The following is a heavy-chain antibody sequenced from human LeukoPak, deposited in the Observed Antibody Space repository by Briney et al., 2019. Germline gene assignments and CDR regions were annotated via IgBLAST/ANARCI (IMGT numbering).Heavy chain of an antibody. V-gene: IGHV1-8*03. CDR1: GYTFTNFD. D-gene: IGHD4-11*01. J-gene: IGHJ4*02. CDR2: MNPNTGNA. CDR3: ARVGYSNSYDY. Sequence: ASVKVSCKASGYTFTNFDINWVRQATAQGLEWMGWMNPNTGNAGYAQKLQDRVTITWDASISTAYMDLSSLRSEDTAVYYCARVGYSNSYDYWGQGTLVTVSS.